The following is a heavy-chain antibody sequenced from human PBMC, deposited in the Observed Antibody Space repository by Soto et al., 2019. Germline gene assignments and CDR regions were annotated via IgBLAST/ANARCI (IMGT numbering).Heavy chain of an antibody. CDR3: ARGTDHLASCGGDCYQYYYYYSMDV. Sequence: ASVKVSCKASGYTFTSYDINWVRQATGQGLEGMGWMNPNSGNTGYAQKCQGRVTMTRNTSISTAYMELSSLRSEDTAVYYCARGTDHLASCGGDCYQYYYYYSMDVWGKGTTVTVSS. CDR2: MNPNSGNT. D-gene: IGHD2-21*01. CDR1: GYTFTSYD. J-gene: IGHJ6*03. V-gene: IGHV1-8*01.